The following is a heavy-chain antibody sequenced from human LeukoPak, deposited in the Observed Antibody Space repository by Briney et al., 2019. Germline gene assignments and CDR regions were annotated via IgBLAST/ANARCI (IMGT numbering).Heavy chain of an antibody. Sequence: TGGSLRLSCVASGYTFSNYGMTWVRQAPGKGLEWVSAVSASGGHTFYVDSARGRFTVSRDNSKNTLYLQMNSLRADDTAVYYCAKESGTSHPLDFWGQGTLVTVSS. CDR3: AKESGTSHPLDF. CDR2: VSASGGHT. V-gene: IGHV3-23*01. CDR1: GYTFSNYG. J-gene: IGHJ4*02. D-gene: IGHD1-1*01.